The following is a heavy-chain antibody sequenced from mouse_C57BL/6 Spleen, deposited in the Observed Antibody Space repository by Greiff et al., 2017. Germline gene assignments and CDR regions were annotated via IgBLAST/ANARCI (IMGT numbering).Heavy chain of an antibody. CDR2: ISDGGSYT. CDR1: GFTLSSYA. V-gene: IGHV5-4*01. D-gene: IGHD2-4*01. CDR3: AREKITFDY. J-gene: IGHJ2*01. Sequence: EVMLVESGGGLVKPGGSLKLSCAASGFTLSSYAMSWVRQTPEKRLEWVATISDGGSYTYYPDNVKGRFTISRDNAKNNLYLQMSHLKSEDTAMYYCAREKITFDYWGQGTTLTVSS.